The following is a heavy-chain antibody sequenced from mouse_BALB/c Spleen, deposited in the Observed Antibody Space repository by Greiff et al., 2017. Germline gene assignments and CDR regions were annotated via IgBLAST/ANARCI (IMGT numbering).Heavy chain of an antibody. J-gene: IGHJ4*01. CDR1: GYTFTDYY. CDR3: AIPGSSYLDT. V-gene: IGHV1-77*01. CDR2: MYTGSGNT. Sequence: QVQLQQSGAELARPGASVKLSCKVSGYTFTDYYINWVKQRTGQGLEWIGEMYTGSGNTYYNEKFKGKATLTADKSSSTAYMQLSSLTSEDSAVYFCAIPGSSYLDTWGQGTSVTVSS. D-gene: IGHD1-1*01.